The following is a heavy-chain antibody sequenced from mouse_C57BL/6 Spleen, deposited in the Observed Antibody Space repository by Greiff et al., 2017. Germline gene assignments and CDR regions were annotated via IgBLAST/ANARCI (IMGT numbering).Heavy chain of an antibody. J-gene: IGHJ2*01. D-gene: IGHD2-1*01. CDR2: ISDGGSYT. CDR3: ARENGNYPYYFDY. CDR1: GFTFSSYA. Sequence: DVMLVESGGGLVKPGGSLKLSCAASGFTFSSYAMSWVRQTPEKRLEWVATISDGGSYTYYPDNVKGRFTISGDNAKNNLYLQMSHLKSEDTAMYYCARENGNYPYYFDYWGQGTTLTVSS. V-gene: IGHV5-4*01.